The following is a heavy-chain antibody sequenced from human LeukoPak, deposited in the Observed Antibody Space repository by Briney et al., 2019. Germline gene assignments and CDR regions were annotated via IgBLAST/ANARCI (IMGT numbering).Heavy chain of an antibody. CDR3: ARGVSSGWYIGYYFDY. CDR2: INAGNGNT. D-gene: IGHD6-19*01. Sequence: RASVKVSCKASGYTFTSYAMHWVRQAPGQRLEWMGWINAGNGNTKYSQKFQGRVTITRDTSASTAYMELSSLRSEDTAVYYCARGVSSGWYIGYYFDYWGQGTLVTVSS. J-gene: IGHJ4*02. CDR1: GYTFTSYA. V-gene: IGHV1-3*01.